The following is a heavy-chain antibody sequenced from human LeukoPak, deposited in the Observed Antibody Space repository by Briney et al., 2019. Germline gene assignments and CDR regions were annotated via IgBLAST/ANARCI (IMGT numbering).Heavy chain of an antibody. Sequence: GGSLRLSCTASGFTFNNYAMSWVRQAPGKGLEWVSAISGSGGSTYYADSVKGRFTISRDNSKNTLYLQMNSLRAEDTAVYYCAKSVHYDILTGYYYFDYWGQGTLVTVSS. CDR1: GFTFNNYA. D-gene: IGHD3-9*01. CDR3: AKSVHYDILTGYYYFDY. J-gene: IGHJ4*02. CDR2: ISGSGGST. V-gene: IGHV3-23*01.